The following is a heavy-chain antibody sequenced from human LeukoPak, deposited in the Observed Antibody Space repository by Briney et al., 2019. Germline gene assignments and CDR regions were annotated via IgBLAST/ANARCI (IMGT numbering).Heavy chain of an antibody. CDR2: INPNSGGT. Sequence: ASVKVSCKASGYTFTSNYMHWVRQAPGQGLEWMGWINPNSGGTNYAQKFQGRVTMTRDTSISTAYMELSRLRSDDTAVYYCARGFPFVNYYGSGRPSWFDPWGQGTLVTVSS. J-gene: IGHJ5*02. CDR1: GYTFTSNY. V-gene: IGHV1-2*02. CDR3: ARGFPFVNYYGSGRPSWFDP. D-gene: IGHD3-10*01.